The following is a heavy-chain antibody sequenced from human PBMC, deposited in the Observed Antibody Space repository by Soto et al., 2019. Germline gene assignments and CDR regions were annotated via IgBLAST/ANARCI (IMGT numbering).Heavy chain of an antibody. J-gene: IGHJ4*02. V-gene: IGHV4-31*03. D-gene: IGHD6-6*01. CDR3: ARVGVGSSSFLPLDY. CDR1: GGSISSGGYY. Sequence: SETLSLTCTVSGGSISSGGYYWSWIRQPPGKGLEWIGYIYYSGSTYYNPSLKSRVTISVDTSKNQFSLKLSSVTAADTAVYYCARVGVGSSSFLPLDYWGQGTLVTVSS. CDR2: IYYSGST.